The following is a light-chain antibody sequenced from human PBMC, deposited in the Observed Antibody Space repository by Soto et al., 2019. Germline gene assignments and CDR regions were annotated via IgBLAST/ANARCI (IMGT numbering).Light chain of an antibody. J-gene: IGKJ2*01. CDR1: QGISSY. Sequence: DIQLTQSPSFLSASVGDRVTITCRASQGISSYLAWYQQKPGKAPKLLIYAASTLQSGVPSRFSGSGSGTEFTLTISSLQPEDFAKNYCQQRNSYPRTFGQGTKLQIK. CDR2: AAS. CDR3: QQRNSYPRT. V-gene: IGKV1-9*01.